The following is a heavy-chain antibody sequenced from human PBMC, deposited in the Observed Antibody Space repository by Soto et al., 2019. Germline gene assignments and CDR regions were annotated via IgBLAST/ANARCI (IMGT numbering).Heavy chain of an antibody. V-gene: IGHV1-24*01. D-gene: IGHD3-3*01. Sequence: GASVKVSCKVSGYTLTELSMHWVRQAPGKGLEWMGGFDPEDGETIYAQKFQGRVTMTEDTSTDTAYMELSSLRSEDTAVYYCATKGRFLEWLLSNTFDDWGQGTLVTVSS. CDR3: ATKGRFLEWLLSNTFDD. CDR2: FDPEDGET. CDR1: GYTLTELS. J-gene: IGHJ4*02.